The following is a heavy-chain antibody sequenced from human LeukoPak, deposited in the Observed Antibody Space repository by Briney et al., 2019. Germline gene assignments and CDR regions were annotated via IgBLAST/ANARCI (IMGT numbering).Heavy chain of an antibody. CDR3: ARDSEAGTTSFDRGMDV. D-gene: IGHD6-19*01. J-gene: IGHJ6*02. CDR1: GFIFSSYA. V-gene: IGHV3-30-3*01. CDR2: ISYDGSNK. Sequence: GGSLRLSCAASGFIFSSYAMHWVRQAPGKGLEWVAVISYDGSNKYYADSVKGRFTISRDNSKNTLYLQMNSLRAEDTAVYYCARDSEAGTTSFDRGMDVWGQGTTVTVSS.